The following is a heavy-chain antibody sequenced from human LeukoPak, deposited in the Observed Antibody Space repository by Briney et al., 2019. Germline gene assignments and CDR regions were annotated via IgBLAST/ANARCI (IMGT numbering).Heavy chain of an antibody. CDR1: GGSISSHY. Sequence: SETLSLTCTVSGGSISSHYWSWIRQPPGKGLEWIGYLYDSGSTKDNPSLKSRVTLSADTSKNQFSLRLSSVTAADTAVCYCATIKRGNIFGYFDFWGQGILVAISS. V-gene: IGHV4-59*11. D-gene: IGHD5-18*01. J-gene: IGHJ4*02. CDR2: LYDSGST. CDR3: ATIKRGNIFGYFDF.